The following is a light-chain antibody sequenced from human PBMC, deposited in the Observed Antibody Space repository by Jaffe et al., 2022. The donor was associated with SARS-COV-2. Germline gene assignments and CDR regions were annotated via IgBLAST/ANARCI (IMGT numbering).Light chain of an antibody. V-gene: IGKV3-20*01. CDR3: QQFGNSPYT. CDR1: QSVSSST. Sequence: EIVLTQSPGILSLSPGERATLSCRASQSVSSSTLAWYQQKPGQAPRLLIYGASGRATGIPDRFSGSGSGTDHTLTISRLEPEDFAVYYCQQFGNSPYTFGQGTKVE. J-gene: IGKJ2*01. CDR2: GAS.